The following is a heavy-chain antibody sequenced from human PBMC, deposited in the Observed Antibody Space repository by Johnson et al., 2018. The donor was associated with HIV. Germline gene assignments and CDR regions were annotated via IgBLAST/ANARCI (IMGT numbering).Heavy chain of an antibody. D-gene: IGHD2-15*01. CDR1: GFTFDDYA. CDR3: STGDIVVVAGAMLLHLHDAFDI. CDR2: ISWNSGSI. J-gene: IGHJ3*02. Sequence: VQLVESGGGLVQPGRSLRLSCAASGFTFDDYAMHWVRQAPGKGLEWVSGISWNSGSIGYADSVKGRFTLSRENAKNSLYTQMNSLKIEDTAVYYCSTGDIVVVAGAMLLHLHDAFDIWGQGTMVTVSS. V-gene: IGHV3-9*01.